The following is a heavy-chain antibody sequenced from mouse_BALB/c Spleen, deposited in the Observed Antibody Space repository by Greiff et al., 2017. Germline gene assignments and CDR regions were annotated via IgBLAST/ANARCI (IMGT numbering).Heavy chain of an antibody. D-gene: IGHD2-12*01. Sequence: EVKLVESGGGLVKPGGSLKLSCAASGFTFSDYYMYWVRQTPEKRLEWVATISDGGSYTYYPDSVKGRFTIPRDNAKNNLYLQMSSLKSEDTAMYYCASAYYNYAMDYWGQGTSVTVSS. CDR3: ASAYYNYAMDY. J-gene: IGHJ4*01. V-gene: IGHV5-4*02. CDR1: GFTFSDYY. CDR2: ISDGGSYT.